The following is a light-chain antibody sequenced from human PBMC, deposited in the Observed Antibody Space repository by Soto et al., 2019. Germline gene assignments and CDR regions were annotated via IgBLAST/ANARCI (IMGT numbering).Light chain of an antibody. CDR1: SVGANNY. CDR3: SSYAGNDILI. Sequence: QSALTQPPSASGSPGQSVTISCTGTSVGANNYVSWYQQYPGQAPKLILFEVSKRPSGVPDRFSGSKSGNTASLTVSGLQPEDEADYYCSSYAGNDILIFGGGTKLTVL. J-gene: IGLJ2*01. V-gene: IGLV2-8*01. CDR2: EVS.